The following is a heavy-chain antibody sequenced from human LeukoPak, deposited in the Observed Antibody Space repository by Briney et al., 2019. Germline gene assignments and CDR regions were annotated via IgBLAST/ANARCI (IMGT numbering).Heavy chain of an antibody. CDR1: GFTFSSYA. CDR2: ISGSGGST. J-gene: IGHJ4*02. D-gene: IGHD2-15*01. CDR3: AAEITRLGYCSGGSCYIDY. Sequence: GGSLRLSCAASGFTFSSYAMSWVRQAPGKGLEWVSAISGSGGSTYYADSVNVRFTISRDNSKNTLYLQMNSLRAEDTAVYYCAAEITRLGYCSGGSCYIDYWGQGTLVTVSS. V-gene: IGHV3-23*01.